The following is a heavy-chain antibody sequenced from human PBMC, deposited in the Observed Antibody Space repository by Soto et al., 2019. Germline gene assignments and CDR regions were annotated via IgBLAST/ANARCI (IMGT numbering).Heavy chain of an antibody. Sequence: QVQLVQSGDEVRKPGSSVKVSCKASGYIFVNYGIAWVRQAPGQGLEWMGWIIPYSGNTHYASKVQGRLTMTTDTSNRPAYMDLGSLKSDNTAVYYCAMVDNYVTPTPQDVWGQGTTVTVSS. V-gene: IGHV1-18*01. CDR3: AMVDNYVTPTPQDV. CDR1: GYIFVNYG. D-gene: IGHD3-16*01. J-gene: IGHJ6*02. CDR2: IIPYSGNT.